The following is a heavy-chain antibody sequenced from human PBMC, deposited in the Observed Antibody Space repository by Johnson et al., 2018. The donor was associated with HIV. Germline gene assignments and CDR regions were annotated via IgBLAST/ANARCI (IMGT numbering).Heavy chain of an antibody. CDR2: INWNGDTT. J-gene: IGHJ3*02. CDR1: GFTFENYG. D-gene: IGHD2-21*01. Sequence: VQLVESGGSVIRPGGSLRLSCVGTGFTFENYGMSWVRPAPGKGLQWVSGINWNGDTTTYADSVKGRFTTSRDDYKNSLYLQMNSLKIEDTAVYYCSRDGYSGGFDIWGQGTMVTVSP. CDR3: SRDGYSGGFDI. V-gene: IGHV3-20*04.